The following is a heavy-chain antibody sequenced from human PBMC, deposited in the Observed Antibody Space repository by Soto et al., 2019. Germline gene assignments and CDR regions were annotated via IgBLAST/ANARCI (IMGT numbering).Heavy chain of an antibody. CDR2: ISGSGGGT. V-gene: IGHV3-23*01. D-gene: IGHD3-9*01. CDR1: FNCGGYG. J-gene: IGHJ4*02. Sequence: FNCGGYGRSRVRQKQGKGPEWVSTISGSGGGTYYADSVKGRFTISRDNSNNSLYLQMSSLRAEVPAIYYCAKHQYDLLPGYDYWGKGTLVTVFS. CDR3: AKHQYDLLPGYDY.